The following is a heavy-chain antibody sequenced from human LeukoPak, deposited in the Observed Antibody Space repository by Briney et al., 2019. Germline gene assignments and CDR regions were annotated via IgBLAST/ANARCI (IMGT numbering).Heavy chain of an antibody. Sequence: PGGSLRLSCAASGFTFSNAWMNWVRQAPGKGLEWVAVIWYDGSNKYYADSVKGRFTISRDNSENTLYLQMNSLRAEDTAVYYCARGLRWYFDYWGQGTLVTVSS. CDR3: ARGLRWYFDY. CDR2: IWYDGSNK. V-gene: IGHV3-33*08. D-gene: IGHD4-23*01. J-gene: IGHJ4*02. CDR1: GFTFSNAW.